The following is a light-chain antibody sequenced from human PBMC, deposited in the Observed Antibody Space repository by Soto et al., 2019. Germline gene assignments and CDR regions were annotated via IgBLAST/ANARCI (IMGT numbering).Light chain of an antibody. V-gene: IGKV1-5*03. Sequence: DIQMTQSPSTLSASVGDTVTITCRARQSISSWLAWYQQKPGKVPKILVYKASSVESGVPSRFSGSGYGTEFAITISSLQPDDFATDYCQDYSSDSVYSFGQGTKLEIK. CDR3: QDYSSDSVYS. CDR2: KAS. CDR1: QSISSW. J-gene: IGKJ2*03.